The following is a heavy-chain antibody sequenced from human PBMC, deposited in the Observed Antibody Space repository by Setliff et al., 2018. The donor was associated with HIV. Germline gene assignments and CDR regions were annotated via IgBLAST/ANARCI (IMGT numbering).Heavy chain of an antibody. V-gene: IGHV7-4-1*02. D-gene: IGHD3-3*01. Sequence: ASVKVSCKASGYSFSRFSINWVRQAPGQGLEWMGWINTNSWIPTYAQGFTGRFVFSLDTTVRTAYLGISDLRADDTGVYYCARDSSEYFDFSSGDFHYMDVWGKGTTVTVSS. CDR2: INTNSWIP. CDR3: ARDSSEYFDFSSGDFHYMDV. CDR1: GYSFSRFS. J-gene: IGHJ6*03.